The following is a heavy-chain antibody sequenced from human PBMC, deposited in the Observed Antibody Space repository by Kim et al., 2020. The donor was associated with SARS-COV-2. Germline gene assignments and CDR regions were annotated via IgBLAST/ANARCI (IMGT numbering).Heavy chain of an antibody. Sequence: GGSLRLSCAASGFTFSSYAMSWVRQAPGKGLEWVSAISGSGGSTYYADSVKGRFTISRDNSKNTLYLQMNSLRAEDTAVYYCAKYSYCGGDCYFTRQYYYYYYGMDVWGQGTTVTVSS. V-gene: IGHV3-23*01. J-gene: IGHJ6*02. CDR3: AKYSYCGGDCYFTRQYYYYYYGMDV. CDR2: ISGSGGST. D-gene: IGHD2-21*02. CDR1: GFTFSSYA.